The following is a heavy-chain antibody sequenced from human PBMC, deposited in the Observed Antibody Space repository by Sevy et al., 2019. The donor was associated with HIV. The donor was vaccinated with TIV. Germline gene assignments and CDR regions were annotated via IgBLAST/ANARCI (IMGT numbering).Heavy chain of an antibody. V-gene: IGHV1-8*01. CDR2: MNPNSGNT. CDR1: GYTFTSYD. Sequence: ASVKVSCKASGYTFTSYDINWVRQATGQGLEWMGWMNPNSGNTGYAQKFQGRVTMTRNTSISTAYMELGSLRSEDTAEYYCAGRVVRGVITYYFDYWGQGTLVTVSS. CDR3: AGRVVRGVITYYFDY. D-gene: IGHD3-10*01. J-gene: IGHJ4*02.